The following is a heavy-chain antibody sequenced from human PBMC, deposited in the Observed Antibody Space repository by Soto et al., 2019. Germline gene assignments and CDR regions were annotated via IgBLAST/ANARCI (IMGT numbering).Heavy chain of an antibody. D-gene: IGHD2-8*02. CDR2: ISYDGSNK. CDR3: ARVKLVAVASLFSYYFDS. Sequence: GGSLRLSCAASGFTFSSYAMHWVRQAPGKGLEWVAVISYDGSNKYYADSVKGRFTISRDNSKNTLYLQMNSLRAEDTAVYYCARVKLVAVASLFSYYFDSWGQGTLVTVSS. CDR1: GFTFSSYA. V-gene: IGHV3-30-3*01. J-gene: IGHJ4*01.